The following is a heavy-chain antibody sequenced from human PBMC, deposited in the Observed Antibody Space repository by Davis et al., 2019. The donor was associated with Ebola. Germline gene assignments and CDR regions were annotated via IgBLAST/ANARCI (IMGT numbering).Heavy chain of an antibody. CDR1: GASISSGFFS. D-gene: IGHD2/OR15-2a*01. V-gene: IGHV4-61*10. J-gene: IGHJ3*01. CDR3: AQTLSRNGDRDAFDF. CDR2: KFDSGPS. Sequence: SETLSLTCNVSGASISSGFFSWTWVRQPAGKELEWIGYKFDSGPSNYNPSLQSRVTISIDTSKNQFSLKVTSVTAADTAVYYCAQTLSRNGDRDAFDFWGQGTLVTVSS.